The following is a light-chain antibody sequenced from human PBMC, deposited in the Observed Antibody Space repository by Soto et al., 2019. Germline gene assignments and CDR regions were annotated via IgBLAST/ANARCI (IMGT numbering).Light chain of an antibody. J-gene: IGKJ1*01. V-gene: IGKV3-20*01. CDR2: GAS. Sequence: ELVLTQSPGTLSLSPGERATLSCRASQSVSSSYLAWYQQKPGQAPRLLIYGASSRATVIPDRFSGSGSGTYFNLTIRRREPEDFAVYDCQQYGSSPPWTFGQGTKVEIK. CDR1: QSVSSSY. CDR3: QQYGSSPPWT.